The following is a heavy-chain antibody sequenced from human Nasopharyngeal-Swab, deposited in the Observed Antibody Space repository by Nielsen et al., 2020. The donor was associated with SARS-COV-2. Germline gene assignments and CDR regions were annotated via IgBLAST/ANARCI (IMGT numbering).Heavy chain of an antibody. V-gene: IGHV7-4-1*02. CDR2: INTKTENP. CDR1: GYTFSDYS. CDR3: ARGHGDYAHGY. D-gene: IGHD4-17*01. J-gene: IGHJ4*02. Sequence: ASVKVSCKPSGYTFSDYSVNWVRQAPGQGLEWMGYINTKTENPTYAQGFTGRFVFSLDTSVTTAYLAISSLRAEDTAVYFCARGHGDYAHGYWGQGTLVSVSS.